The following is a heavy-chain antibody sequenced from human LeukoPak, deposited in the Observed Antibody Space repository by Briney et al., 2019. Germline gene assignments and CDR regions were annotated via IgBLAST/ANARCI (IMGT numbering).Heavy chain of an antibody. V-gene: IGHV1-18*01. J-gene: IGHJ1*01. D-gene: IGHD3-22*01. CDR2: ISAYNGNT. CDR3: AREVVITNGDNQEYFQH. Sequence: ASVKVSCKASGYTFTSYGISWVRQAPGQGLEWMGRISAYNGNTNYAQKLQGRVTMTTDTSTSTVYMELRSLRSDDTAVYYCAREVVITNGDNQEYFQHWGQGTLVTVSS. CDR1: GYTFTSYG.